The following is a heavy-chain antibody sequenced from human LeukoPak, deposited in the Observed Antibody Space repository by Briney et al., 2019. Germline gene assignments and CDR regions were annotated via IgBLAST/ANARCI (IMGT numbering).Heavy chain of an antibody. CDR3: ARGMEWLVRAYMDV. V-gene: IGHV3-30*01. CDR2: ISYDGSNK. J-gene: IGHJ6*03. D-gene: IGHD3-3*01. CDR1: GFPFSSYA. Sequence: GRSLRLSCAASGFPFSSYAMHWVRQAPGKGLEWVAVISYDGSNKYYADSVKGRFTISRDNSKNTLYLQMNSLRAEDTAVYYCARGMEWLVRAYMDVWGKGTTVTVSS.